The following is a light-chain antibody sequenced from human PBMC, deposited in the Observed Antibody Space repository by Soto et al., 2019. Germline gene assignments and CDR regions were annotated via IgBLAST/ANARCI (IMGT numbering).Light chain of an antibody. CDR1: LDISNY. CDR2: AAS. CDR3: QQTDSLPIT. V-gene: IGKV1-12*01. Sequence: DIQMTQSPSSVSASVGDRVSIACRASLDISNYLAWYQQKAGKAPKVLIYAASTLQSGVPSRFSGSGFGTHFTLTISSLQTEDFATYYCQQTDSLPITFGQGTRLEIK. J-gene: IGKJ5*01.